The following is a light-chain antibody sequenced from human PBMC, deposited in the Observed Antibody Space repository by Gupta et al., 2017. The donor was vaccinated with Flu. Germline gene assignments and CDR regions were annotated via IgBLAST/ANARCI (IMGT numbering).Light chain of an antibody. CDR3: HQKLTTPST. Sequence: DIVITQSPDSVGVSLGERVSSNCKSSQSVLHSSNNKNYLAWYQHKAGQPPKLLIYWASGQESGVPDRFSGSGSGTDFTLAVSSPPPENVAVYSSHQKLTTPSTFGQGTKVEIK. CDR2: WAS. J-gene: IGKJ1*01. CDR1: QSVLHSSNNKNY. V-gene: IGKV4-1*01.